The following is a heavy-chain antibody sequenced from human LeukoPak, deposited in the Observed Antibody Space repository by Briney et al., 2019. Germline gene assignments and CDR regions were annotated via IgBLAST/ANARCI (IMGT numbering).Heavy chain of an antibody. V-gene: IGHV4-4*07. CDR1: GGSVSSYY. CDR2: IYTSGST. J-gene: IGHJ4*02. D-gene: IGHD1-26*01. CDR3: AREPRGSYYGTLDY. Sequence: SETLSLTCTVSGGSVSSYYWSWIRQPAGKGLEWTGRIYTSGSTNYNPSLKSRVTMSVDTSKNQFSLKLSSVTAADTAVYYCAREPRGSYYGTLDYWGQGTLVTVSS.